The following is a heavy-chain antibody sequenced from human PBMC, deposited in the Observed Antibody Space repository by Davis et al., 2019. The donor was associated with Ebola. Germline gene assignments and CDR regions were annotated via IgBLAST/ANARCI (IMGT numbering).Heavy chain of an antibody. J-gene: IGHJ5*02. D-gene: IGHD5-12*01. CDR2: IYPGDSDA. CDR1: GYRFTSSW. CDR3: ARMVDNSKPNWFEP. Sequence: PGGSLRLSCKGSGYRFTSSWLGWVRQTPARGLEWMGIIYPGDSDARYSPSFQGQVHFSVDKSINTAYLHWNSLKASDSAMYYCARMVDNSKPNWFEPWGQGTLVTVSS. V-gene: IGHV5-51*01.